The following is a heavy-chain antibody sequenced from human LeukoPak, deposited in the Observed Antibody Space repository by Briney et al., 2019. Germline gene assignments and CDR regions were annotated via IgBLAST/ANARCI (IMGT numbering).Heavy chain of an antibody. CDR3: ARVDYDSSGYQVGNFDY. Sequence: SQTLSLTCTVSGGSISSGDYYWSWIRQPPGKGLEWIGYIYYSGSTYYNPSLKSRVTISVDTSKNQFSLKLSSVTAADTAVYYCARVDYDSSGYQVGNFDYWGQGTLVTVSS. D-gene: IGHD3-22*01. J-gene: IGHJ4*02. CDR2: IYYSGST. V-gene: IGHV4-30-4*08. CDR1: GGSISSGDYY.